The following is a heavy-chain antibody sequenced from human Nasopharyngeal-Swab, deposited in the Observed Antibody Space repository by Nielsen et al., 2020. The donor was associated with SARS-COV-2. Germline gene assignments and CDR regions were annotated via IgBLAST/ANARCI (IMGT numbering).Heavy chain of an antibody. D-gene: IGHD3-22*01. V-gene: IGHV1-18*04. J-gene: IGHJ3*01. CDR1: GYTFTSYG. CDR2: ISAHNGNT. CDR3: ASGGYYDSSGYFTDF. Sequence: ASVKVSCNASGYTFTSYGINWVRQAPGQGLEWMGWISAHNGNTRYQQKLQGRVTMTTDTSTSTAYMELRSLRSDDTAVYYCASGGYYDSSGYFTDFWGQGTMVTV.